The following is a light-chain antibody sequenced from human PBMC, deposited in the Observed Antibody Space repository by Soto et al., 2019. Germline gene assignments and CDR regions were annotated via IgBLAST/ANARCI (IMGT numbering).Light chain of an antibody. CDR2: ATS. Sequence: EIVLTQSPATLSLSPGERATLSCSASPGVSSDYLAWFQQKPGQAPRLLISATSKRAAGIPGRFSGSGSVTDFTLTITRLEPEDFAVYYCQQFGGSTLYTFGQGTKVETK. CDR1: PGVSSDY. CDR3: QQFGGSTLYT. V-gene: IGKV3-20*01. J-gene: IGKJ2*01.